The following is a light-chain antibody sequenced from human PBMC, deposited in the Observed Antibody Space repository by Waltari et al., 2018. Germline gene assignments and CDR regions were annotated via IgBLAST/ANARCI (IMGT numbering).Light chain of an antibody. J-gene: IGKJ3*01. CDR2: AAS. CDR1: QGISSY. Sequence: DIQLTQSPSFLSASVGDRVTITCRASQGISSYLAWYQQKPGKAPKLLISAASTLQSGVPSRFSGSGSGTEFTLTISSLQPEDFATFYCQQLNSYPCTFGPGTKVDIK. CDR3: QQLNSYPCT. V-gene: IGKV1-9*01.